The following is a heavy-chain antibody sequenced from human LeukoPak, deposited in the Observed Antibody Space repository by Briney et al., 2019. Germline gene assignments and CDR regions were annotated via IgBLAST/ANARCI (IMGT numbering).Heavy chain of an antibody. Sequence: GGSLRLSCTASGFTFGDYAMTWVRQASGKGLEWVGFIRSKVYGGTPEYAASVKGRFTISRDDSKGIAYLQMNSLKTEDTATYYCTRDQTPYYWGQGTLVTVSS. J-gene: IGHJ4*02. CDR2: IRSKVYGGTP. CDR3: TRDQTPYY. CDR1: GFTFGDYA. V-gene: IGHV3-49*04.